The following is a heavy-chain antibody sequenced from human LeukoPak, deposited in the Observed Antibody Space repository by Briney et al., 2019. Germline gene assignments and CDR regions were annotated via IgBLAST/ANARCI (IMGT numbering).Heavy chain of an antibody. Sequence: GGSLRLSCAGSGFTVSSNYMSWVRQAPGKGLEWVSVIYSGDSTYYADSVKGRFIISRDNSKNTVYLQMNSLRAEDTAVYYCARVITGSTYEQFDYWGQGALATVSS. CDR2: IYSGDST. CDR1: GFTVSSNY. J-gene: IGHJ4*02. CDR3: ARVITGSTYEQFDY. V-gene: IGHV3-66*01. D-gene: IGHD5-18*01.